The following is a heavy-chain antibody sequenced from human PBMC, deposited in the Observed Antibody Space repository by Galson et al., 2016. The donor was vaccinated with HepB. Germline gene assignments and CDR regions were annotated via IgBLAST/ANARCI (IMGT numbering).Heavy chain of an antibody. CDR1: GGSVSSSVYY. Sequence: SETLSLTCAVYGGSVSSSVYYWGWIRQPPGKGLEWIGSVSYTGSTYYNPSLRSRVTISVDTSKNHFSLRLSSVTAAETAIYFCAGQSAGVYNYFDTWGQGTLFTVSS. CDR3: AGQSAGVYNYFDT. CDR2: VSYTGST. D-gene: IGHD1-20*01. V-gene: IGHV4-39*01. J-gene: IGHJ5*02.